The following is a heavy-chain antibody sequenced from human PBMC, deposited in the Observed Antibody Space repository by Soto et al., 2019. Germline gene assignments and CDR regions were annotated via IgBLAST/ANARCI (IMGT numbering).Heavy chain of an antibody. CDR1: GGSISSSSDY. D-gene: IGHD2-2*01. Sequence: PSETLSVTCIVSGGSISSSSDYWGWIRQPPGKGLEWIGSIHYSGSTYYNPSLKSRVTISVDTSQSQFSLKLSSVTAADTAVYYCASSSWPYFDYWGQGTLVTVS. V-gene: IGHV4-39*01. J-gene: IGHJ4*02. CDR2: IHYSGST. CDR3: ASSSWPYFDY.